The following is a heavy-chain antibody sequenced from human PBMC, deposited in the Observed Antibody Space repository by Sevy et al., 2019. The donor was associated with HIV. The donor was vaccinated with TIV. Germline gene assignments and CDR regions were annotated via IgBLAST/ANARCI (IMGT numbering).Heavy chain of an antibody. CDR3: TTLEWEADAFDI. D-gene: IGHD1-26*01. Sequence: GGSLRLSCAASGFTFSNAWMSWVRQAPGKGLEWVGRIKSKTDGGTTDYAAPVKGRFTISSDDSKNTLYLQMNSLKTEDTAVYYCTTLEWEADAFDIWGQGTMVTVSS. J-gene: IGHJ3*02. V-gene: IGHV3-15*01. CDR1: GFTFSNAW. CDR2: IKSKTDGGTT.